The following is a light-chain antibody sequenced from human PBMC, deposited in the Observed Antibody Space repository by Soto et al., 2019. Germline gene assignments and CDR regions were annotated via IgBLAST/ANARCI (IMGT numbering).Light chain of an antibody. Sequence: QSALTQPASVSGSPGQSITTSCTGTSSDVGGYNYGSWYQQHPGKAHKLLIYDVSKRPSGVSNRFSGYKSGNTASLTLSGLQAEDEAEYYCSSYTSSSTLVVFGGGTKLTVL. V-gene: IGLV2-14*01. CDR1: SSDVGGYNY. J-gene: IGLJ2*01. CDR3: SSYTSSSTLVV. CDR2: DVS.